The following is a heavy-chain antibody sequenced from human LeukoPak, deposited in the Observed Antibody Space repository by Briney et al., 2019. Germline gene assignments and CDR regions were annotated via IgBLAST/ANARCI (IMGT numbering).Heavy chain of an antibody. D-gene: IGHD2-2*01. CDR2: ISTAGDP. CDR1: GFTFSSYD. J-gene: IGHJ3*02. Sequence: GGSLRLSCAASGFTFSSYDMHWVRQDKGKGLEWVSAISTAGDPYYLGSVKGRFTISRENAKNSFYLQMNSLRAGDTAVYYCAGQARPGSAEGAFDIWGRGTMVTVSS. CDR3: AGQARPGSAEGAFDI. V-gene: IGHV3-13*05.